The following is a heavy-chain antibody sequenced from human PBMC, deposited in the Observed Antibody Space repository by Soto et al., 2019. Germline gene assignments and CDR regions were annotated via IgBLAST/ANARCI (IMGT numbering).Heavy chain of an antibody. D-gene: IGHD2-21*01. V-gene: IGHV1-3*01. CDR3: ARDQGIPYCGGACYSDWYFDL. CDR2: LNPGNGNT. Sequence: QVQLVQSGAEVKEPGASVKVSCRASGYTFTNYAIHWVRQAPGQRLEWMGWLNPGNGNTKYPQKFQGRVTITRDTSASTAYMFLRSLRSEDTAVYYCARDQGIPYCGGACYSDWYFDLWGRGTLVTVSS. CDR1: GYTFTNYA. J-gene: IGHJ2*01.